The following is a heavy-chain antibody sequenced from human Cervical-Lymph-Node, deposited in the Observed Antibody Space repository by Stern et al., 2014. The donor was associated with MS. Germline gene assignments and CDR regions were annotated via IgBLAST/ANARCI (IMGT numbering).Heavy chain of an antibody. D-gene: IGHD6-13*01. CDR1: GGTFSKFP. V-gene: IGHV1-69*01. J-gene: IGHJ5*02. CDR2: IFTVFGTP. CDR3: ARSSETSDRWYSLVYDL. Sequence: VQLVESGAEVTKPGSSVKVSCKASGGTFSKFPSSWVRQAPGQGIEWMGGIFTVFGTPTSAQEFRVRVTITADVSTSTVYMELSSLRSDDTAVYYCARSSETSDRWYSLVYDLWGQGTLVTVSS.